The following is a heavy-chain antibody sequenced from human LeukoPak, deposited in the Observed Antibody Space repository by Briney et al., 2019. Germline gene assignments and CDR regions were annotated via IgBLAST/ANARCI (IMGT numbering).Heavy chain of an antibody. CDR3: ARDARGYSYDHFDY. Sequence: SETLSLTCAIYGGSFSGYYWSWIRQPPGKGLEWIGEINHSGSTNYNPSLKSRVTISVDTSKNQFSLKLSSVTAADTAVYYCARDARGYSYDHFDYWGQGTLVTVSS. CDR1: GGSFSGYY. J-gene: IGHJ4*02. D-gene: IGHD5-18*01. V-gene: IGHV4-34*01. CDR2: INHSGST.